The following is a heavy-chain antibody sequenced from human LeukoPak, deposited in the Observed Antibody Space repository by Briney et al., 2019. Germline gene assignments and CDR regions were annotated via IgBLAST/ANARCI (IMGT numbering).Heavy chain of an antibody. CDR2: IIPIFGTA. D-gene: IGHD4-11*01. CDR1: VYTFTSYG. CDR3: ARDRVTTGESFDY. J-gene: IGHJ4*02. V-gene: IGHV1-69*13. Sequence: SVKVSCKASVYTFTSYGISWVRQAPGQGLEWMGGIIPIFGTANYAQKFQGRVTITADESTSTAYMELSSLRSEDTAVYYCARDRVTTGESFDYWGQGTLVTVSS.